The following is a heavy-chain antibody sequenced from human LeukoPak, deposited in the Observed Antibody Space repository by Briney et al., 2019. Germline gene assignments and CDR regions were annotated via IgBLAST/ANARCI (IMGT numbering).Heavy chain of an antibody. CDR1: GFTFSHYA. Sequence: GGSLRLSCTASGFTFSHYAMHWVRQAPGKGLEWVAVIWNDGSDKYYGDSVKGRFTISRDNSKKTVYLQLSSLRVEDTAVYYCAKDAERGFDFSNSLQSWGQGALVTVSS. CDR3: AKDAERGFDFSNSLQS. CDR2: IWNDGSDK. D-gene: IGHD4-11*01. J-gene: IGHJ4*02. V-gene: IGHV3-33*06.